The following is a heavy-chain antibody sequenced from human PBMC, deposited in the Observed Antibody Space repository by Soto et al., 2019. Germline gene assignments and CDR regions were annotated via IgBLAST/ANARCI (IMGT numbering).Heavy chain of an antibody. V-gene: IGHV1-69*06. D-gene: IGHD2-2*02. J-gene: IGHJ6*02. CDR3: ARGSPVVVVPAAIRPFYYYYGMDV. CDR2: IIPIFGTA. Sequence: ASVKVSCKASGGTFSSYAISWVRQAPGQGLEWMGGIIPIFGTANYAQKFQGRVTITADKSTSTAYMELSSLRSEDTAVYYCARGSPVVVVPAAIRPFYYYYGMDVWGQGTTVTVSS. CDR1: GGTFSSYA.